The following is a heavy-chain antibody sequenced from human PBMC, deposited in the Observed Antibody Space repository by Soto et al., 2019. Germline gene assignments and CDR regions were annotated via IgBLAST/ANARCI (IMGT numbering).Heavy chain of an antibody. CDR1: GFTFSSYS. Sequence: EVQLVESGGGLVQPGGSLRLSCAVSGFTFSSYSMHWVRQAPGKGLEWVSYITSGSGTTYYADSVKGRFSISRDNANNSLYLQMNSLRVEDTAVYYCAKIGTYLRMDVWGQGTTVTVSS. J-gene: IGHJ6*02. V-gene: IGHV3-48*01. CDR3: AKIGTYLRMDV. D-gene: IGHD3-10*01. CDR2: ITSGSGTT.